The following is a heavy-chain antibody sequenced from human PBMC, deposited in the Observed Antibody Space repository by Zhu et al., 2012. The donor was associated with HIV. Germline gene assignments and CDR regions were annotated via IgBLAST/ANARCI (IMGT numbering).Heavy chain of an antibody. CDR3: ARGGGSTPYWYFDV. J-gene: IGHJ2*01. CDR2: IYYSGNT. Sequence: QVQLQESGPGLVKPSQTLSLTCTVSGGSISSGDYYWSWLRQPPGKGLEWIGYIYYSGNTYYNPSLKSRITMSVDTSKNQFSLRLSSVTAADTAVYYCARGGGSTPYWYFDVWGRGTLVTVSS. CDR1: GGSISSGDYY. V-gene: IGHV4-30-4*08. D-gene: IGHD3-16*01.